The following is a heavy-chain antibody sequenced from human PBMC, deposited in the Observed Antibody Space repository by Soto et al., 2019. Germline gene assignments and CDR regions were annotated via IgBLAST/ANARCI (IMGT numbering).Heavy chain of an antibody. CDR3: AREGAMPYYYYGLDV. CDR1: GYTFTTYG. J-gene: IGHJ6*02. D-gene: IGHD2-2*01. Sequence: QVQLVQSGAEVRKPGASVKVSCKASGYTFTTYGISWVRQAPGQGLEWMGWISGYNGHTKYSQKFQGRVTMTTDTSTSTVYMDLRSLRSDDTAVYYCAREGAMPYYYYGLDVWGQGTPVTVSS. V-gene: IGHV1-18*01. CDR2: ISGYNGHT.